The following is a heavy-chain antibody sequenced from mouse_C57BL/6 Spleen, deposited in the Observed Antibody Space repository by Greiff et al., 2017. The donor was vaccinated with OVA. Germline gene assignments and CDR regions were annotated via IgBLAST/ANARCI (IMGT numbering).Heavy chain of an antibody. Sequence: EVKLMESGPELVKPGASVKMSCKASGYTFTDYNMHWVKQSHGKSLEWIGYINPNNGGTSYNQKFKGKATLTVNKSSSTAYMELRSLTSEDSAVYYCARRITTVVATDWYFDVWGTGTTVTVSS. V-gene: IGHV1-22*01. CDR2: INPNNGGT. CDR1: GYTFTDYN. J-gene: IGHJ1*03. D-gene: IGHD1-1*01. CDR3: ARRITTVVATDWYFDV.